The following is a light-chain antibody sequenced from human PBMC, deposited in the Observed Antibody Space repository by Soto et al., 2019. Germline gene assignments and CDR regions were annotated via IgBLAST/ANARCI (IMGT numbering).Light chain of an antibody. Sequence: EIVLTQSPGTLSLSPGERATLSGRASQSVSSSYLAWYQQKSGQAPRLLIYGASSRATGIPDRFSGSGSGRDFTLTISRLEPEDFAVYYCQQYGRSSWTFGQGTKVEI. V-gene: IGKV3-20*01. CDR2: GAS. CDR3: QQYGRSSWT. J-gene: IGKJ1*01. CDR1: QSVSSSY.